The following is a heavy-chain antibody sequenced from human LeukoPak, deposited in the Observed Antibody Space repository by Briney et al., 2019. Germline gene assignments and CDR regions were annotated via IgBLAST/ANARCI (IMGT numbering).Heavy chain of an antibody. J-gene: IGHJ5*02. CDR1: GYTFTSYY. CDR3: ARDVRFLEWLPYNWFDP. Sequence: ASVKVSCKASGYTFTSYYMHWVRQAPGQGLEWMGIINPSGGSTSYAQKFQGGVTMTRDTSTSTVYMELSSLRSEDTAVYYCARDVRFLEWLPYNWFDPWGQGTLVTVSS. V-gene: IGHV1-46*01. D-gene: IGHD3-3*01. CDR2: INPSGGST.